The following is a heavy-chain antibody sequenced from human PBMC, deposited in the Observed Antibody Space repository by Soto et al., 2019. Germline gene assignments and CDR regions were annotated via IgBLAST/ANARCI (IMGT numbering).Heavy chain of an antibody. CDR3: ARGEGDYGDYGIDY. CDR2: ISSTRSYI. D-gene: IGHD4-17*01. Sequence: EVQLVESGGGLVKPGGSLRLSCAASGFTFSSYTMNWVRQAPGKGLVWVSSISSTRSYIYYADSVMGRFTISRGNAKNSLYLQVESLRAEDTAVYYCARGEGDYGDYGIDYWGQGTLVTVSS. V-gene: IGHV3-21*01. J-gene: IGHJ4*02. CDR1: GFTFSSYT.